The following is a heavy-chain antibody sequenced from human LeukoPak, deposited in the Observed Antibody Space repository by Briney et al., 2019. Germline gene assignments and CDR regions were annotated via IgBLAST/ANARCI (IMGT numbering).Heavy chain of an antibody. J-gene: IGHJ3*02. D-gene: IGHD3-22*01. CDR2: IYYSGST. Sequence: PSETLSLTCTVSGGSISSYYWRWIRQPPGKGLEWSGYIYYSGSTNYNPSLKSRVTISVDTSKNQFSLKLSSVTAADTAVYYCARANYYDSSGPVDAFDIWGQGTMVTVSS. V-gene: IGHV4-59*01. CDR3: ARANYYDSSGPVDAFDI. CDR1: GGSISSYY.